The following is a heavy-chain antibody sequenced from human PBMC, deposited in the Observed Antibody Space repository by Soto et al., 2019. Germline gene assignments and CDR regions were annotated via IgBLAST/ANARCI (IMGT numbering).Heavy chain of an antibody. Sequence: LRLSCAASGFTFSSYAMSWVRQAPGKGLEWVSAISGSGGSTYYADSVKGRFTISRDNSKNTLYLQMNSLRAEDTAVYYCAKMRFLEWLLDYWGQGTLVTVSS. J-gene: IGHJ4*02. D-gene: IGHD3-3*01. CDR3: AKMRFLEWLLDY. CDR1: GFTFSSYA. V-gene: IGHV3-23*01. CDR2: ISGSGGST.